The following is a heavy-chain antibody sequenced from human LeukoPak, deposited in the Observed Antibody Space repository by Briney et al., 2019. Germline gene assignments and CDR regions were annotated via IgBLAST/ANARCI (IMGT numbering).Heavy chain of an antibody. CDR1: GGSISSRTYY. Sequence: SETLSLTCTVSGGSISSRTYYWGWIRQPPGKGLEWIGTIYYSGTTYYNPSLKSRVTISLDTSKNQFSLKLSSVTAADTAVYYCARGTWFGELLRDYWGQGTLVTVSS. J-gene: IGHJ4*02. D-gene: IGHD3-10*01. V-gene: IGHV4-39*07. CDR2: IYYSGTT. CDR3: ARGTWFGELLRDY.